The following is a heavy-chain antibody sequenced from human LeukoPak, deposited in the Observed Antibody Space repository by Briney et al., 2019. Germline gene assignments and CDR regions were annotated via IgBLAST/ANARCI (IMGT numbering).Heavy chain of an antibody. CDR1: GYTFTGYY. Sequence: GASVKVSCKASGYTFTGYYMHWVRQAPGQGLEWMGWINPNSGGTNYAQKFQGRVTMTRDTSISTAYMELNRLRFDDTAVYYCARDLGGWYPPDYFDYWGQGTLVTVSS. D-gene: IGHD6-19*01. CDR3: ARDLGGWYPPDYFDY. J-gene: IGHJ4*02. CDR2: INPNSGGT. V-gene: IGHV1-2*02.